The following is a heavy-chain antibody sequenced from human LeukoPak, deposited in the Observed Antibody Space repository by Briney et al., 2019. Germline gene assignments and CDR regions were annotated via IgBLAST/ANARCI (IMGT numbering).Heavy chain of an antibody. J-gene: IGHJ4*02. CDR2: MYYSGST. CDR1: GGXISSYY. CDR3: ARAMAGLIDY. Sequence: SETLSLTCTVSGGXISSYYCSWIRQPPGKGLEWIGHMYYSGSTNYNPSFESRVNISVDTSKNQFSLKLSSVTAAYTAVYYCARAMAGLIDYWGQGTLVTVSS. D-gene: IGHD6-19*01. V-gene: IGHV4-59*01.